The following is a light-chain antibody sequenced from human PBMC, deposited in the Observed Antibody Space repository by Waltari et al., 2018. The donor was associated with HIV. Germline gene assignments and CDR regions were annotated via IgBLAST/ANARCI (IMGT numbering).Light chain of an antibody. CDR2: GAS. CDR3: QQYNEWPPWT. V-gene: IGKV3-15*01. CDR1: QSVSSN. J-gene: IGKJ1*01. Sequence: ETVMTQSPATLSVSPGERATASCRASQSVSSNLAWYQQKPGQAPRLLIYGASTRATGTPARFSGSGSGTEFTLTISSLQSEDFAVYYCQQYNEWPPWTFGQGTKVEIK.